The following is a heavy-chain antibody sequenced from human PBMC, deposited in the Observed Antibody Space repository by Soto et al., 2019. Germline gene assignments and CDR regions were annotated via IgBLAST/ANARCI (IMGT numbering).Heavy chain of an antibody. V-gene: IGHV1-69*01. D-gene: IGHD3-10*01. Sequence: QVQLVQSGAEVKKPGSSVKVSCKASGGTFSSYAISWVRQAPGQGLEWMGGIIPIFGTANYAQKFQGRVTITADESTRKGYMELRSLRSEDTAVYFCAREGEGSGSYGPFDYWGQGTLVTVSS. CDR3: AREGEGSGSYGPFDY. J-gene: IGHJ4*02. CDR2: IIPIFGTA. CDR1: GGTFSSYA.